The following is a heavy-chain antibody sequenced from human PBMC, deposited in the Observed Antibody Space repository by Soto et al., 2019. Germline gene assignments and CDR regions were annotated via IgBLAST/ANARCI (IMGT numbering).Heavy chain of an antibody. D-gene: IGHD3-16*02. J-gene: IGHJ4*02. CDR1: GYTFTSYA. CDR3: ATTPLNRDYVYY. CDR2: INAGNGNT. Sequence: ASVKVSCKASGYTFTSYAMHWVRQAPGQRLEWMGWINAGNGNTKYSQKFQGRVTITRDTSASTAYMELSSLRSEDTAVYYFATTPLNRDYVYYWGQGTLVTVSS. V-gene: IGHV1-3*01.